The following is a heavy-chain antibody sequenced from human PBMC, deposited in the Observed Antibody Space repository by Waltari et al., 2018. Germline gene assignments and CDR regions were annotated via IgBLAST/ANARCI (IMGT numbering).Heavy chain of an antibody. V-gene: IGHV4-38-2*01. CDR2: IFHSGIT. Sequence: HVQLQESGPGLVKPSETLSLTCAVSGHSISSGYYWGWIRQTPGKGLEWIGNIFHSGITSYNPSLKGRVTISVDTSKNQFSLRLSSVTAADTAVYYCAILVYEGAFDIWGQGTMVTVSS. CDR3: AILVYEGAFDI. CDR1: GHSISSGYY. D-gene: IGHD5-12*01. J-gene: IGHJ3*02.